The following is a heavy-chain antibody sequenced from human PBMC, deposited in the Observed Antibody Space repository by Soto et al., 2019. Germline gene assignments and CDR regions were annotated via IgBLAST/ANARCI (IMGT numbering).Heavy chain of an antibody. CDR1: GGSFSGYY. J-gene: IGHJ4*02. D-gene: IGHD6-13*01. V-gene: IGHV4-34*01. CDR2: INHSGST. Sequence: QVQLQQWGAGLLKPSETLSLTCAVYGGSFSGYYWSWIHQPPGKGLEWIGEINHSGSTNYNPSLKSRVTISVDTSKNQFSLKLSSVTAADTAVYYCARGQRSLGIAAAGRFDYWGQGTLVTVSS. CDR3: ARGQRSLGIAAAGRFDY.